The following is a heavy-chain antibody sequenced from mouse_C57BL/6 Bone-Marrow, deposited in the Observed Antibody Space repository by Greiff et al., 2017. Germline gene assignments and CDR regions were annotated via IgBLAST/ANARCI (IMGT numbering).Heavy chain of an antibody. CDR2: IYPGDSST. Sequence: VQLQQSEAELVKPGSSVKLSCKASGYTFTDYSMHWVKQRPEQGLEWIGNIYPGDSSTYYNEKFKGKATLTADKSSSTAYMQLSSLTSEDSAGEFGAEGGRRCDLDDWGQGTTVTVSS. D-gene: IGHD2-13*01. J-gene: IGHJ4*01. V-gene: IGHV1-78*01. CDR1: GYTFTDYS. CDR3: AEGGRRCDLDD.